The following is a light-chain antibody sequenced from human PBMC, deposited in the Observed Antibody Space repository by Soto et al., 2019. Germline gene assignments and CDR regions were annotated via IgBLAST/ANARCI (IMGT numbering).Light chain of an antibody. V-gene: IGLV2-14*03. J-gene: IGLJ1*01. CDR1: SSDVGGYNH. CDR2: DVS. Sequence: QSVLTQPASVSGSPGQSITISCTGTSSDVGGYNHVSWYQQHPGKAPKLMMYDVSNRPSGVSNRFFGSKSDNTASLTISGLQAEDEADYYCTSYASSSTYVFGTGTKVTVL. CDR3: TSYASSSTYV.